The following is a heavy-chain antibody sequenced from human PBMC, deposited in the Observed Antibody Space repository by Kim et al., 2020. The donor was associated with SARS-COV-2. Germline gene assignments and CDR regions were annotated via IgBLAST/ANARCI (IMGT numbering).Heavy chain of an antibody. J-gene: IGHJ4*02. V-gene: IGHV3-49*03. D-gene: IGHD3-9*01. Sequence: GGSLRLSCTASGFTFGDYAMSWFRQAPGKGLEWVGFIRSKAYGGTTEYAASVKGRFTISRDDSKSIAYLQMNSLKTEDTAVYYCHLTGYYNPYETTYFDYWGQGTLVTVSS. CDR2: IRSKAYGGTT. CDR3: HLTGYYNPYETTYFDY. CDR1: GFTFGDYA.